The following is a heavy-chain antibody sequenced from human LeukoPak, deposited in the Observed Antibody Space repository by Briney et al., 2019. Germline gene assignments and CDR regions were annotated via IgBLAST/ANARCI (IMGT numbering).Heavy chain of an antibody. CDR1: GYTFTAYY. Sequence: ASVKVSCKASGYTFTAYYLQWVRLAPGRGLEWMGWINPKSGGTEYPQRFQGRVTMTRDTSISTAYMELSRLRSDDTAVYYCARDHCSANSCYEDYYNGLDVWGQGTTVTVSS. D-gene: IGHD2-2*01. V-gene: IGHV1-2*02. CDR3: ARDHCSANSCYEDYYNGLDV. CDR2: INPKSGGT. J-gene: IGHJ6*02.